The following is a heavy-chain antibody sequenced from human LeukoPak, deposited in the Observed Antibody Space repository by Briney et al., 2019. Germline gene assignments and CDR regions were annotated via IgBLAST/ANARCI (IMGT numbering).Heavy chain of an antibody. Sequence: PGGSLRLSCAASGFTFSSYSMNWVRQAPGKGLEWVSSISSSSSYIYYADSVKGRFTISRDNAKNSLYLQMNSLRAEDTAVYYCARGPGVATIFTDYWGQGTLVTVSS. J-gene: IGHJ4*02. V-gene: IGHV3-21*01. CDR2: ISSSSSYI. CDR3: ARGPGVATIFTDY. CDR1: GFTFSSYS. D-gene: IGHD5-24*01.